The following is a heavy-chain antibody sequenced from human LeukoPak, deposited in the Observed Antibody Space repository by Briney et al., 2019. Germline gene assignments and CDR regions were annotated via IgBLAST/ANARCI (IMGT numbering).Heavy chain of an antibody. CDR3: AKDVVVVSPTAFDY. D-gene: IGHD3-22*01. Sequence: GGSLRLSCPASGFTFRSYAMSWVRQAPGKGLEWVSAISGSGASTYYADSVKGRFTISRDNSKNTLYLQMNSLRAEDTAVYYCAKDVVVVSPTAFDYWGQGTLVTVSS. J-gene: IGHJ4*02. V-gene: IGHV3-23*01. CDR2: ISGSGAST. CDR1: GFTFRSYA.